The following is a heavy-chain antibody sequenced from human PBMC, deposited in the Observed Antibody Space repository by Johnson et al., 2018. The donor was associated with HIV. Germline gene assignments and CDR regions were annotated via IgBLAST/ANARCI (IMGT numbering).Heavy chain of an antibody. V-gene: IGHV3-30*02. CDR1: GFTFSSYG. CDR3: AKDPTDNTPDAFDI. CDR2: IRYDGSNK. Sequence: QVQLVESGGGLVKPGGSLRLSCAASGFTFSSYGMHWVRQAPGKGLEWVAFIRYDGSNKYYADSVKGRFTISRDNSKNTLYLQMNSLRAEDTAVYYCAKDPTDNTPDAFDIWGQGTMVTVSS. J-gene: IGHJ3*02. D-gene: IGHD1-1*01.